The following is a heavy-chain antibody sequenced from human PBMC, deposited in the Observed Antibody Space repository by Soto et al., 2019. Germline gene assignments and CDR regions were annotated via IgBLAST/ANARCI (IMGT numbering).Heavy chain of an antibody. Sequence: SVKVSCKASGGTFSSYAISWVRQAPGQGLEWMGGIIPIFGTANYAQKFQGRVTITADESTSTAYMELSSLRSEDTAVYYCARGYNYYDSSGYYYAIAFDIWGQGTMVTVS. CDR2: IIPIFGTA. J-gene: IGHJ3*02. D-gene: IGHD3-22*01. V-gene: IGHV1-69*13. CDR1: GGTFSSYA. CDR3: ARGYNYYDSSGYYYAIAFDI.